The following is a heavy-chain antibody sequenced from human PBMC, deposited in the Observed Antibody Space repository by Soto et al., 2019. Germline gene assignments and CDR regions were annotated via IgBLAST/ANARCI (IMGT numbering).Heavy chain of an antibody. CDR3: ARDREYNWNYNWFDP. CDR1: GYAFTSYG. J-gene: IGHJ5*02. D-gene: IGHD1-7*01. V-gene: IGHV1-18*01. CDR2: ISTYNGNT. Sequence: ASVKVSCKASGYAFTSYGISWVRQAPGQGLEWMGWISTYNGNTNFTQKLQGRVTMTTDTSTSTAYMELRSLRSDDTAVYYCARDREYNWNYNWFDPWGQGTLVTVSS.